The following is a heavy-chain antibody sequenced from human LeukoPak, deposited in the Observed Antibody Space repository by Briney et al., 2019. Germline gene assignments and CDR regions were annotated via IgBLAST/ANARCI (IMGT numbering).Heavy chain of an antibody. CDR1: GFTFSSYA. CDR3: ARGESYDSSGYYRYYYGMDV. CDR2: ISYDGSNK. V-gene: IGHV3-30*04. D-gene: IGHD3-22*01. J-gene: IGHJ6*02. Sequence: PGGSLRLSCAASGFTFSSYAMHWVRQAPGKGLEWVAVISYDGSNKYYADSVKGRFTISRDNSKNTLYLQMNSLRAEDTAVYYCARGESYDSSGYYRYYYGMDVWGQGTTVTVSS.